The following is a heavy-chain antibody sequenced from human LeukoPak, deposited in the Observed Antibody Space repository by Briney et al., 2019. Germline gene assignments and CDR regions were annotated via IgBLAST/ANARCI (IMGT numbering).Heavy chain of an antibody. CDR3: ARYYYGSENYYNVAYFDY. CDR2: IYASGTS. CDR1: GGSISSYY. Sequence: SETLSLTCTVSGGSISSYYWSWIRQPPGKGLEWIGYIYASGTSTYNPSLKSRVTISGDTSKNQFSLKLTSVSAADTAVYYCARYYYGSENYYNVAYFDYWGQGTLVTVSS. V-gene: IGHV4-4*09. D-gene: IGHD3-10*01. J-gene: IGHJ4*02.